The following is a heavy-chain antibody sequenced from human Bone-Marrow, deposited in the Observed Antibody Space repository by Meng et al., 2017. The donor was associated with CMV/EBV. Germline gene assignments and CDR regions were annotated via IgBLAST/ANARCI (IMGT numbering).Heavy chain of an antibody. CDR3: AKDRGGGSGWYRSDAFDI. J-gene: IGHJ3*02. CDR1: GFIFSSYD. CDR2: LRHDGSNK. D-gene: IGHD6-19*01. V-gene: IGHV3-30*02. Sequence: GESLKISCAASGFIFSSYDMHWVRQAPGKGLEWVAYLRHDGSNKDYADSVKGRITISRDISTNTLYLQMNSLRAEDTAVYYCAKDRGGGSGWYRSDAFDIWGQGTMVTVSS.